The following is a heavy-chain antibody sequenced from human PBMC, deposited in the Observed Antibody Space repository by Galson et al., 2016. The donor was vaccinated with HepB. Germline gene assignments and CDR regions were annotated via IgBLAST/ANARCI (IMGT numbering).Heavy chain of an antibody. D-gene: IGHD6-13*01. V-gene: IGHV4-61*01. CDR1: GGSVSNDNVF. CDR2: IFYTGRT. Sequence: SETLSLTCNVSGGSVSNDNVFWSWIRQPPGKSLEWIGNIFYTGRTNYSPSFRSRVTMSVATSTNRFSLTLSSVTAADTAVYYCAHNRGYSSSWYVDRDWFDPWGQGTLVTVSS. J-gene: IGHJ5*02. CDR3: AHNRGYSSSWYVDRDWFDP.